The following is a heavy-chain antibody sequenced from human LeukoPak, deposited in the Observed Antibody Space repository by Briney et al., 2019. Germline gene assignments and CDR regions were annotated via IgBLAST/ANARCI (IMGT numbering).Heavy chain of an antibody. CDR3: ARTVYYYGSGSYPLDY. D-gene: IGHD3-10*01. CDR2: INPNSGGT. Sequence: ASVRVSCKASGYTFTGYYMHWVRQAPGQGLEWMGWINPNSGGTNYAQKFQGRVTMTRDTSISTAYMELSRLRSDDTAVYYCARTVYYYGSGSYPLDYWGQGTLVTVSS. V-gene: IGHV1-2*02. CDR1: GYTFTGYY. J-gene: IGHJ4*02.